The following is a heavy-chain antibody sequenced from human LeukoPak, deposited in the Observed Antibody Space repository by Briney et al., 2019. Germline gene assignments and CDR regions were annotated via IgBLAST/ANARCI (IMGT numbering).Heavy chain of an antibody. J-gene: IGHJ4*02. D-gene: IGHD2-21*02. V-gene: IGHV4-59*08. Sequence: SETLSHTCTVSGGSISSYYWSWIRQPPGKGLEWIGYIYYSGSTNYNPSLKSRVTISVDTSKNQFSLKLSSVTAADTAVYYCARQGLHHDDQFDYWGQGTLVTVSS. CDR3: ARQGLHHDDQFDY. CDR1: GGSISSYY. CDR2: IYYSGST.